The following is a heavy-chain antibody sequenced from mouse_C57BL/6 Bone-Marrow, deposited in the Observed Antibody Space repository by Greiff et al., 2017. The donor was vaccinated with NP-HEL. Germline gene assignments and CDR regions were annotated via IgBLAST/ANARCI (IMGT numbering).Heavy chain of an antibody. D-gene: IGHD2-4*01. Sequence: QVHVKQSGAELVRPGASVTLSCKASGYTFTDYEMHWVKQTPVHGLEWIGAIDPETGGTAYNQKFKGKAILTADKSSSTAYMELRSLTSEDSAVYYCTRRDMITTRYFDYWGQGTTLTVSS. J-gene: IGHJ2*01. CDR3: TRRDMITTRYFDY. V-gene: IGHV1-15*01. CDR1: GYTFTDYE. CDR2: IDPETGGT.